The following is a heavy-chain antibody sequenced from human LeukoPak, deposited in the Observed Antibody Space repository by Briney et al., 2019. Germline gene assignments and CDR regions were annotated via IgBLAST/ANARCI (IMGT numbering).Heavy chain of an antibody. Sequence: SETLSLTCPVSGGSISSGSYYWSWIRQPAGKGLEWIGRIYTSGSTNYNPSLKSRVTISVDTSKNQFSLKLSSVTAAATAVYYCARAKRGAFDIWGRGTMVTVSS. CDR2: IYTSGST. V-gene: IGHV4-61*02. J-gene: IGHJ3*02. CDR3: ARAKRGAFDI. CDR1: GGSISSGSYY.